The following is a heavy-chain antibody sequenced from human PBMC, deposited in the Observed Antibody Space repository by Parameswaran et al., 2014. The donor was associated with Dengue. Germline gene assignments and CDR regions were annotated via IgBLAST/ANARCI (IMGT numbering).Heavy chain of an antibody. Sequence: PKEGLEWMGIIYPGDSDTRYSPSFQGQVTISPDKSISTAYLQWSSLKASDTAMYYCARAFGAGDHFDYWGQGTLVTVSS. CDR2: IYPGDSDT. D-gene: IGHD3-3*01. CDR3: ARAFGAGDHFDY. V-gene: IGHV5-51*01. J-gene: IGHJ4*02.